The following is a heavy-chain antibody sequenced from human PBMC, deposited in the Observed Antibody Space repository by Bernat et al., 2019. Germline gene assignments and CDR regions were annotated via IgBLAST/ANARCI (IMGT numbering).Heavy chain of an antibody. D-gene: IGHD3-22*01. CDR3: ARIRFDSGINGWLFAFDI. V-gene: IGHV4-4*02. J-gene: IGHJ3*02. Sequence: VQLQESGPGLVKPSGTLSLTCAVSGTSISSSNWWSWVRQPPGKGLEWIGEIYHSDNTNYNPSLKSRVPISIDKSNNQLSLKLTSVTAADTAVYYCARIRFDSGINGWLFAFDIWGQGTMVTVSS. CDR2: IYHSDNT. CDR1: GTSISSSNW.